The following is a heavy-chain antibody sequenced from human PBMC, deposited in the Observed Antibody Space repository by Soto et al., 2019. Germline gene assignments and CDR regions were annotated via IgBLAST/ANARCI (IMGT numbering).Heavy chain of an antibody. CDR3: VRSPFPRSTTVAEKGGMRFDP. CDR1: GYSFNTYW. D-gene: IGHD6-19*01. J-gene: IGHJ5*02. CDR2: IYAGDSDT. Sequence: EVQLVQSGPEVKKPGESLKISWKGSGYSFNTYWIGWVRQMPGKGLEWMGIIYAGDSDTRYSPSFQGQVTISVDKSISTSCLQWSSLKDSDTAMYYCVRSPFPRSTTVAEKGGMRFDPWSQGTPATVSS. V-gene: IGHV5-51*03.